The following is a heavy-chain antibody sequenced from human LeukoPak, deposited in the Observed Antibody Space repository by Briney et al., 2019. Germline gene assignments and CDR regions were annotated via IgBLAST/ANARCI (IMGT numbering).Heavy chain of an antibody. CDR3: ARCRWNDYYFDY. V-gene: IGHV4-4*07. D-gene: IGHD1-1*01. J-gene: IGHJ4*02. CDR1: GGSISSYY. Sequence: SQTLSLTCTVSGGSISSYYWSWIRQPAGKGLEWIGRIYTSGSTNYNPSLQSRVTLSVDTSKNQFSLKLSSVTAADTAVYYCARCRWNDYYFDYWGQGTLVTVSS. CDR2: IYTSGST.